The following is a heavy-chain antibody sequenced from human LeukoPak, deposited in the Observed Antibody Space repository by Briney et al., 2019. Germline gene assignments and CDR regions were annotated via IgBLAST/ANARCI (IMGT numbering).Heavy chain of an antibody. V-gene: IGHV4-30-4*01. CDR1: GGSISNGDYY. D-gene: IGHD2-2*02. Sequence: SQTLSLTCTVSGGSISNGDYYWSWIRQPPGKGLEWIGYIYYSGSTYYNPSLKSRVTISVDTSKNQFSLKLSSVTAADTAVYYCARGRPAAINYFDYWGQGTLVTVSS. J-gene: IGHJ4*02. CDR2: IYYSGST. CDR3: ARGRPAAINYFDY.